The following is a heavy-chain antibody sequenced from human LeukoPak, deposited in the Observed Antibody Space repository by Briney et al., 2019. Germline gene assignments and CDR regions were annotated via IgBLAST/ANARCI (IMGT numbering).Heavy chain of an antibody. CDR2: IYPGDSDT. Sequence: GESLKISCKGSGYSFTSYWIGWVRQMPGKGLERMGIIYPGDSDTRYSPSFQGQVTISADKSISTAYLQWSSLKASDTAMYYCARRAYYYDSSGYYVGYFDYWGQGTLVTVSS. D-gene: IGHD3-22*01. CDR1: GYSFTSYW. J-gene: IGHJ4*02. V-gene: IGHV5-51*01. CDR3: ARRAYYYDSSGYYVGYFDY.